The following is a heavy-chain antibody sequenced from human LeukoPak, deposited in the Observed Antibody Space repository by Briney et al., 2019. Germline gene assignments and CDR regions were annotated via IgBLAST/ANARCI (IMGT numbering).Heavy chain of an antibody. CDR2: ISSSGRS. CDR3: ARDLGGSYSPENWFDP. CDR1: GDSISTSNSY. V-gene: IGHV4-39*07. Sequence: SETLSLTCTVSGDSISTSNSYWGWIRQPPGKGLEWNGRISSSGRSNYNPSLKSRVTISVDTSKKQFSLRRTSVTAADTAVYYCARDLGGSYSPENWFDPGGQGTLVTAFS. D-gene: IGHD1-26*01. J-gene: IGHJ5*02.